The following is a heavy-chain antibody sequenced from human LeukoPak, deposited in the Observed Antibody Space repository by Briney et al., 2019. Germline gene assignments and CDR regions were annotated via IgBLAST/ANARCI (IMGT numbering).Heavy chain of an antibody. CDR2: IIPILGIA. V-gene: IGHV1-69*04. Sequence: SVKVSCKASGGTFTSYTISWVRQAPGQGLEWMGRIIPILGIANYAQKFQGRVTITADKYTSTAYMELSSLRSEDTAVYYCARDPYYYGSGSFPYYYYYGMDVWGQGTTVTVSS. CDR1: GGTFTSYT. J-gene: IGHJ6*02. D-gene: IGHD3-10*01. CDR3: ARDPYYYGSGSFPYYYYYGMDV.